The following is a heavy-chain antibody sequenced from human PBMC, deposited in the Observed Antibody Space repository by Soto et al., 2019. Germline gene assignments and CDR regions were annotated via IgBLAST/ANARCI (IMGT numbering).Heavy chain of an antibody. CDR2: INSDGSST. V-gene: IGHV3-74*01. Sequence: EVQLVESGGGLVQPGGSLRLSCAASGFTFSSYWMHWVRQAPGKGLVWVSRINSDGSSTSYADSVKGRFTISRDNAKNTLYLQMNSLRAEDTAVYYCARDRDYDFWSGYPNAFDIWGQGTMVTVSS. CDR1: GFTFSSYW. CDR3: ARDRDYDFWSGYPNAFDI. J-gene: IGHJ3*02. D-gene: IGHD3-3*01.